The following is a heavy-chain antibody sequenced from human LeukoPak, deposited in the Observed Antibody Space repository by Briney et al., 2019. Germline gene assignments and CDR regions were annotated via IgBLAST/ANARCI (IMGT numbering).Heavy chain of an antibody. CDR2: INEDGSTT. D-gene: IGHD3-16*01. Sequence: PGGSLRLSCAASGFTFSSNWMHWVRQAPGKGLVWVSRINEDGSTTNYADSVKGRSTIFRDNAKNTLYLQMNSLGVEDTAVYYCAKDRANWAIDDWGQGTQVTVSS. J-gene: IGHJ4*02. V-gene: IGHV3-74*01. CDR1: GFTFSSNW. CDR3: AKDRANWAIDD.